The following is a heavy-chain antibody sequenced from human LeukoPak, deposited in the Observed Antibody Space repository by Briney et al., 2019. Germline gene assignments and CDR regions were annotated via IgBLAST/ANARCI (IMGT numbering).Heavy chain of an antibody. CDR1: GYIFTDYW. CDR2: IYCDGSKT. Sequence: GESLKISCQGSGYIFTDYWIGWVRQLPGKGLEWMAIIYCDGSKTRYSPSFESQVTISVDKSINTAYLQWSSLKASDTAMYYCARTYYDFWSGYYMGSHPEAYFDYWGQGTLVTVSS. D-gene: IGHD3-3*01. J-gene: IGHJ4*02. CDR3: ARTYYDFWSGYYMGSHPEAYFDY. V-gene: IGHV5-51*01.